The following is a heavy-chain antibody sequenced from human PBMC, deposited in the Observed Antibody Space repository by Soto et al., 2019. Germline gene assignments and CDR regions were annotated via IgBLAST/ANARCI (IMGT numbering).Heavy chain of an antibody. CDR3: AKCSGRYGDGYFHH. CDR2: IYSGGNT. V-gene: IGHV3-66*01. Sequence: EVRLVESGGGLVQPGVSLTLSCAASGFTISTNYMSWVRQAPGKGLEWVAVIYSGGNTFYADSVEGRFTISRDTSKNTLSLQMSSLRVEDTAVYYCAKCSGRYGDGYFHHWGQGTLVTVSS. D-gene: IGHD6-19*01. CDR1: GFTISTNY. J-gene: IGHJ1*01.